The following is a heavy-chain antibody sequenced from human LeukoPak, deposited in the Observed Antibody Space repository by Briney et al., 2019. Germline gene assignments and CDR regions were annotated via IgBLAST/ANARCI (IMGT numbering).Heavy chain of an antibody. CDR1: GFTFSSYG. V-gene: IGHV3-30*18. CDR3: AKPYGDYYYFDY. D-gene: IGHD4-17*01. J-gene: IGHJ4*02. CDR2: ISYDGSNK. Sequence: KSGGSLRLSCAASGFTFSSYGMHWVRQAPGKGLEWVAVISYDGSNKYYADSVKGRFTISRDNSKNTLYLQMNSLRAEDTAVYYCAKPYGDYYYFDYWGQGTLVTVSS.